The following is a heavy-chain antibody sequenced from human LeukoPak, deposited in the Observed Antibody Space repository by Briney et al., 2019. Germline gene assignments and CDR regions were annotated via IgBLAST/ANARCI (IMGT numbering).Heavy chain of an antibody. V-gene: IGHV5-51*01. D-gene: IGHD4-11*01. CDR3: ARRGYSNYVPFDY. J-gene: IGHJ4*02. CDR2: IYSGDSDT. CDR1: GYSFPDYW. Sequence: GESLKISCKASGYSFPDYWIAWVRQVPGKGLEVIGIIYSGDSDTRYSPSFQGRVTISVDRSISTAYLQWSSLKASDTAMYYCARRGYSNYVPFDYWGQGTLVTVSS.